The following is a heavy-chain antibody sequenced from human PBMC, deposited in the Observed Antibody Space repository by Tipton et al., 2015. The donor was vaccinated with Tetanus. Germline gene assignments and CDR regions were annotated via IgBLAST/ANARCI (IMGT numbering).Heavy chain of an antibody. D-gene: IGHD2-15*01. Sequence: SLRLSCAASRFTFSSYSMNWVRQAPGKGLEWVSYISSSSSTIYYADSVKGRFTISRDNAKNSLYLQMNSLRAEDTAVYYCARGGYCSGGSCYSVLDYWGQGTLVTVSS. J-gene: IGHJ4*02. CDR3: ARGGYCSGGSCYSVLDY. CDR1: RFTFSSYS. V-gene: IGHV3-48*01. CDR2: ISSSSSTI.